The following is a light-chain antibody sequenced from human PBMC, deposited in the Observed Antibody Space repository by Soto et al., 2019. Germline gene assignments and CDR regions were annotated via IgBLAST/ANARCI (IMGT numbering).Light chain of an antibody. Sequence: DIQMTQSPSSLSASVGDRVTITCRTSQSIRNFLNWYQQKPGTVSKLLISSSSTLESGVPSRFSGGGSGTDFTLTITNLQPEDFATYFCQQNYLSPWTFGPGTRVEIK. CDR3: QQNYLSPWT. J-gene: IGKJ1*01. CDR2: SSS. CDR1: QSIRNF. V-gene: IGKV1-39*01.